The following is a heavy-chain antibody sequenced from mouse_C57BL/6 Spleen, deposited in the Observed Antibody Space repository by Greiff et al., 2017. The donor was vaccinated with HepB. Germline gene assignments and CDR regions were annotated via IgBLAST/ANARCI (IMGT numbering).Heavy chain of an antibody. V-gene: IGHV1-19*01. J-gene: IGHJ4*01. Sequence: EVQLQESGPVLVKPGASVKMSCKASGYTFTDYYMNWVKQSHGKSLEWIGVINPYNGGTSYNQKFKGKATLTVDKSSSTAYMELNSLTSEDSAVYYCARRGSNGAMDYWGQGTSVTVSS. D-gene: IGHD2-5*01. CDR3: ARRGSNGAMDY. CDR2: INPYNGGT. CDR1: GYTFTDYY.